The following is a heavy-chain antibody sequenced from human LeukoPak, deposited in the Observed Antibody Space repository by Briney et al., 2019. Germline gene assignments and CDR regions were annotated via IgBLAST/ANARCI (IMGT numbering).Heavy chain of an antibody. CDR2: ISGSGGSI. CDR3: AKGPQSTYYYYMDV. Sequence: GGSLRLSCAASGFTFSSYAMSWARQAPGKGLEWVSGISGSGGSIYYADSVKGRFTISRDNSKNTLYLQMNSLRAEDTAVYYCAKGPQSTYYYYMDVWGKGTTVTVSS. CDR1: GFTFSSYA. V-gene: IGHV3-23*01. D-gene: IGHD2-2*01. J-gene: IGHJ6*03.